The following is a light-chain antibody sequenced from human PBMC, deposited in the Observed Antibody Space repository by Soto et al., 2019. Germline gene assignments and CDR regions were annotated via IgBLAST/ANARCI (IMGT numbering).Light chain of an antibody. J-gene: IGLJ1*01. Sequence: SYDLTQPPSVSVAPGQTARITCGENNIGSKSVHWYQQKPGQAPVLVVYGDSDRPSGIPERFSGSNSGNTATLTINRVEAGDEADYYCQVLDSSSDYVFGTGTKVTVL. CDR1: NIGSKS. CDR3: QVLDSSSDYV. V-gene: IGLV3-21*02. CDR2: GDS.